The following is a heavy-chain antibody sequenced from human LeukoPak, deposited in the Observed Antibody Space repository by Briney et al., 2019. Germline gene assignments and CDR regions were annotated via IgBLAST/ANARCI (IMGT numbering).Heavy chain of an antibody. D-gene: IGHD6-6*01. J-gene: IGHJ5*02. CDR2: INPNSGGT. CDR1: GYTFTGRY. Sequence: GASVKVSCKASGYTFTGRYMHWVRQAPGQGLEWMGWINPNSGGTNYAQKFQGRVTMTRDTSISTAYMELSRLRSDDTAVYYCARGPLGRRSSSSDWFDPWGQGTLVTVSS. CDR3: ARGPLGRRSSSSDWFDP. V-gene: IGHV1-2*02.